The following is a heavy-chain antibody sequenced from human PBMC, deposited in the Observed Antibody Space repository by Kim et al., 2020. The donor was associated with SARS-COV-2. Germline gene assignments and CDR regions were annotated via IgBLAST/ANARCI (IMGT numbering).Heavy chain of an antibody. J-gene: IGHJ5*02. Sequence: SETLSLTCTVSGGSISSYYWSWIRQPPMKGLEWIGYIYYSGSTNYNPSLKSRVTISVDTSKNQFSLKLSSVTAADTAVYYCARSDWGDSSGWYSANWFDPWGQGTLVTVSS. D-gene: IGHD6-19*01. V-gene: IGHV4-59*01. CDR2: IYYSGST. CDR3: ARSDWGDSSGWYSANWFDP. CDR1: GGSISSYY.